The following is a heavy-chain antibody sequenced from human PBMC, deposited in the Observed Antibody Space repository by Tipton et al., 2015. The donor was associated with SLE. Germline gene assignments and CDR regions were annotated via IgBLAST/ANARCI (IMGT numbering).Heavy chain of an antibody. V-gene: IGHV4-59*11. CDR3: ARVGRGAWGYYLDY. J-gene: IGHJ4*02. Sequence: TLSLTCTVSGGSISSHYWSWIRQPPGKGLEWIGYIYYSGSTNYNPSLKSRVTISVDTSKNQFSLKLSSVTAADTAVYYCARVGRGAWGYYLDYWGQGTLVTVSS. CDR2: IYYSGST. CDR1: GGSISSHY. D-gene: IGHD3-16*01.